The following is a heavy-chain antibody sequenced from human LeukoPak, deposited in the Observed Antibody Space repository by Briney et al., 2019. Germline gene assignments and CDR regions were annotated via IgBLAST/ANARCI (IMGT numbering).Heavy chain of an antibody. CDR3: ARLGHYDGYTHDF. D-gene: IGHD5-24*01. J-gene: IGHJ4*02. Sequence: SDPLSLPCTLSGASHSGTYSSGVRQPPEKGRECIAYIYYGGTTNYTPSFQCRATISLDTSKNQISLEQRSVTAADTAVYFCARLGHYDGYTHDFWGRGNLVTVSS. CDR1: GASHSGTY. CDR2: IYYGGTT. V-gene: IGHV4-59*08.